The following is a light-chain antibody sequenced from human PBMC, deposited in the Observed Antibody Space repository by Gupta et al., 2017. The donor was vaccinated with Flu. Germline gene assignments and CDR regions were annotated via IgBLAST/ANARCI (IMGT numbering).Light chain of an antibody. V-gene: IGLV2-23*01. CDR2: EGS. J-gene: IGLJ3*02. Sequence: QSALTQPASVSGSPGQSITISCTGTSCDVGSYNLVSWYQQHPGKAPKLMIYEGSKRPSGVSNRFSGSKSGNTASLTISGLQAEDEADYYCCSYAGSSTWMFGGGTKLTVL. CDR1: SCDVGSYNL. CDR3: CSYAGSSTWM.